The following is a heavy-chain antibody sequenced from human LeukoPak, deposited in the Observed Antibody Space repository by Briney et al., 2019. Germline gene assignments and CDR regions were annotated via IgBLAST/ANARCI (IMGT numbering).Heavy chain of an antibody. Sequence: SETLSLTCAVYGGSFSGYYWSWIRQPPGKGLEWIGYIYYSGSTNYNPSLKSRVTISVDTSKNQFSLKLSSVTAADTAVYYCASYGGGSYGAFDIWGQGTMVTVSS. CDR2: IYYSGST. J-gene: IGHJ3*02. CDR1: GGSFSGYY. V-gene: IGHV4-59*08. D-gene: IGHD1-26*01. CDR3: ASYGGGSYGAFDI.